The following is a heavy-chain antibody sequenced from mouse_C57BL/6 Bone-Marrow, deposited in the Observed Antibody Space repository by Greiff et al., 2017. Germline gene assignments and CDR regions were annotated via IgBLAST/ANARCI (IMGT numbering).Heavy chain of an antibody. CDR2: IWGDGST. CDR3: ARPEGTWFAY. CDR1: GFSFTSYG. J-gene: IGHJ3*01. Sequence: QVQLKESGPGLVAPSQSLSITCTASGFSFTSYGVSWVRQPPGKGLEWLGVIWGDGSTNYHSALISRLSISKDNSKSHVFLRLNSLQTDDTATYYCARPEGTWFAYWGQGTLVTVSA. V-gene: IGHV2-3*01.